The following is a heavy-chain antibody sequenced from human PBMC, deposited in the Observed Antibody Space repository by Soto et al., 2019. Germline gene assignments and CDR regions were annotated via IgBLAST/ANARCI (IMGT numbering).Heavy chain of an antibody. Sequence: QAQLVQSGAEVRKPGASVKVSCKASGYTFTTYDINWVRQAPGQGLEWLGWMDTNSGSTGSAQNFQGRITMTRNISRNTAHMELSSLQSEATAVYYCARERKFDFWRKGLDVWCQGTTVTVSS. J-gene: IGHJ6*02. D-gene: IGHD3-3*01. V-gene: IGHV1-8*01. CDR1: GYTFTTYD. CDR3: ARERKFDFWRKGLDV. CDR2: MDTNSGST.